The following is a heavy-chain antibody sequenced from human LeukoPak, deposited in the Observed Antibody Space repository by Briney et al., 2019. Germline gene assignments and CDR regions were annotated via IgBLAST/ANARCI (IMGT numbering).Heavy chain of an antibody. V-gene: IGHV3-74*01. CDR2: INSDGSST. CDR3: ARDTLAAWGLRKDAFDI. D-gene: IGHD3-16*01. J-gene: IGHJ3*02. Sequence: GGSLRLSCAAPGFTFSSYWMHWVRQAPGKGLVWVSRINSDGSSTSYADSVKGRFTISRDNAKNTLYLQMNSLRAEDTAVYYCARDTLAAWGLRKDAFDIWGQGTMVTVSS. CDR1: GFTFSSYW.